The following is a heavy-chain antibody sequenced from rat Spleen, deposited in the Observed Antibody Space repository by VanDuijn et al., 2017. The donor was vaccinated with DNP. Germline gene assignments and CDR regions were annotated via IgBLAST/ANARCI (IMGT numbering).Heavy chain of an antibody. J-gene: IGHJ2*01. D-gene: IGHD1-5*01. CDR1: EFTFSRSD. V-gene: IGHV5-19*01. CDR3: ARMRYNQILDY. Sequence: EVQLVESGGGLVQPERSLKISCVASEFTFSRSDVAWVRQAPTRGLEWVASISPSAGSTSYRDSVKGRFTISRDNAKSSLYLQMNSLKSEDTATYYCARMRYNQILDYWGQGVMVTVSS. CDR2: ISPSAGST.